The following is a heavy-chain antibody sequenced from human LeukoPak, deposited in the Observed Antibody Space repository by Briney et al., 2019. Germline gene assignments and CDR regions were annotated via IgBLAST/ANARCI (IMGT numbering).Heavy chain of an antibody. Sequence: PSETLSLTCAVYGGSFSGYYWSWIRQPPGKGLEWIGEINHSGSTNYNPSLKSRVTISVDTSKNQFSLMLTSVTAADTAVYYCARDIVYLIDEDYGWGQGTLVTVSS. D-gene: IGHD4-17*01. J-gene: IGHJ4*02. CDR2: INHSGST. V-gene: IGHV4-34*01. CDR1: GGSFSGYY. CDR3: ARDIVYLIDEDYG.